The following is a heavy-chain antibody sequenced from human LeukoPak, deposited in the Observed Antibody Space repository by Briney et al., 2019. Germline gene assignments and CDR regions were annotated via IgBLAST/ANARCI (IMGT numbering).Heavy chain of an antibody. J-gene: IGHJ6*02. CDR3: ARARYSGYDWDYYYGMDV. V-gene: IGHV6-1*01. Sequence: SQTLSLTCAISGDSVSSNSAAWNWIRQSPSRGLEWLGRTYYRSKWYNDYAVSVKSRITINPDTSKNQFSLQLNSVTPEDTAVYYCARARYSGYDWDYYYGMDVWGQGTTVTVSS. CDR1: GDSVSSNSAA. CDR2: TYYRSKWYN. D-gene: IGHD5-12*01.